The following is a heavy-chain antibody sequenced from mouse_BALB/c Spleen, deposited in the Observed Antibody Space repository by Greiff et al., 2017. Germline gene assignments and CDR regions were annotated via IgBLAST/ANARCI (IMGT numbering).Heavy chain of an antibody. CDR3: ARNLNYGSSYAMDY. CDR2: IWGGGST. Sequence: VQLVESGPGLVAPSQSLSITCTVSGFSLSRYSVHWVRQPPGKGLEWLGMIWGGGSTDYNSALKSRLSISKDNSKSQVFLKMNSLQTDDTAMYYCARNLNYGSSYAMDYWGQGTSVTVSS. V-gene: IGHV2-6-4*01. D-gene: IGHD1-1*01. CDR1: GFSLSRYS. J-gene: IGHJ4*01.